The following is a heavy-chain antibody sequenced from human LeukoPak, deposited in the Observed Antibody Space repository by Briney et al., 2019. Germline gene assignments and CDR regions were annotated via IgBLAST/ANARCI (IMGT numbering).Heavy chain of an antibody. CDR1: GFTFSSYG. CDR2: IRYDRSNK. CDR3: VRSDYYDSSGYYPLEYFDL. J-gene: IGHJ2*01. Sequence: GGSLRLSCAASGFTFSSYGMHWVRQAPGKGLEWVAFIRYDRSNKYYADSVKGRFTISRDNSKNTLYLQMNSLRAEDTAVYYCVRSDYYDSSGYYPLEYFDLWGRGTLVTVSS. D-gene: IGHD3-22*01. V-gene: IGHV3-30*02.